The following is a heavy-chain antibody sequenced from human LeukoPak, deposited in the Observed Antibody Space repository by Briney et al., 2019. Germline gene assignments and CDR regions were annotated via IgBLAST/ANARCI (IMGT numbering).Heavy chain of an antibody. J-gene: IGHJ6*03. CDR2: IYYSGST. Sequence: PSETLSLTCTVSGGSISSYYWSWIRQPPGKGLEWIGYIYYSGSTNYNPSLKSRVTISVDTSKNQFSLKLSSVTAADTAVYYCARELRGYYYGSGSYNAMDVWGKGTTVTVSS. V-gene: IGHV4-59*12. CDR1: GGSISSYY. CDR3: ARELRGYYYGSGSYNAMDV. D-gene: IGHD3-10*01.